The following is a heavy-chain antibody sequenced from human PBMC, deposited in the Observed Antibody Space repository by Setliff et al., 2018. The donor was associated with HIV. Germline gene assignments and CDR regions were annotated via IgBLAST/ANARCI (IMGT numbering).Heavy chain of an antibody. V-gene: IGHV3-66*02. CDR3: VSSQSPQDRAVIIGGL. CDR1: GFTVISKS. D-gene: IGHD3-10*01. CDR2: IYSGGST. Sequence: GGSLRLSCVASGFTVISKSMSWVRQAPGKGLEWVSVIYSGGSTYYADSVKGRFTISRDNSKNTLDLQMNSLRPDDTAVYYCVSSQSPQDRAVIIGGLWGQGTQVTVSS. J-gene: IGHJ4*02.